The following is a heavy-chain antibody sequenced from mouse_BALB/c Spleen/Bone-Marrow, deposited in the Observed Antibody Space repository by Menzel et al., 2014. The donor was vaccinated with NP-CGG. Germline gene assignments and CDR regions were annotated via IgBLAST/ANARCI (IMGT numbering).Heavy chain of an antibody. CDR3: ARQENWALDY. J-gene: IGHJ2*01. Sequence: EVKLVESGGGLVKPGGSLKLPCAASGFTFSDYAVSWVRQSPEKRLEWVATITSGGGSTYYPDSVKGRFTISRDNAKNTLYLQMSSLRSEDTAMYYCARQENWALDYWGQGTTLTVSS. D-gene: IGHD4-1*01. V-gene: IGHV5-9-3*01. CDR2: ITSGGGST. CDR1: GFTFSDYA.